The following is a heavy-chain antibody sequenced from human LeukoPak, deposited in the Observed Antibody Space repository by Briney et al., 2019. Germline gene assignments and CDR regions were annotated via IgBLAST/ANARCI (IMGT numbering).Heavy chain of an antibody. D-gene: IGHD5-18*01. CDR1: GGSIASGGHY. CDR2: TFYSGTT. CDR3: ARGRGYGYGIDY. Sequence: SQTLSLTCTVSGGSIASGGHYWSWVRQPPGKGLEWIGHTFYSGTTLYNPTLKTRLTISEDTSNNQLSLRLTSLTAVDTAVYYCARGRGYGYGIDYWGQGTLVTVSS. V-gene: IGHV4-30-4*08. J-gene: IGHJ4*02.